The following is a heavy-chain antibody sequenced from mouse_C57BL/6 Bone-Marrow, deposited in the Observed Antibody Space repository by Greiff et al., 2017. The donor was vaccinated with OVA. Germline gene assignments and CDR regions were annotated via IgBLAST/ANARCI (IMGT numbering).Heavy chain of an antibody. CDR3: ARGRDHSNPEGYFDV. CDR2: SRNKANDYTT. Sequence: EVKLMESGGGLVQSGRSLRLSCATSGFTFSDFYMEWVRQAPGKGLEWIAASRNKANDYTTEYSASVKGRFIVSRDTSQSILYLQMNALRAEDTAIYYCARGRDHSNPEGYFDVWGTGTTVTVSS. J-gene: IGHJ1*03. V-gene: IGHV7-1*01. CDR1: GFTFSDFY. D-gene: IGHD2-5*01.